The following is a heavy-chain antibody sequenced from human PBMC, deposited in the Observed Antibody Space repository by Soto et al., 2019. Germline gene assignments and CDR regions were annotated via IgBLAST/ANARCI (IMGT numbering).Heavy chain of an antibody. CDR3: ARESHDIFTGPPCGWYFDL. CDR1: GGSFSGYY. V-gene: IGHV4-34*01. Sequence: QVQLQQWGAGPLRPLETLSLTCGVSGGSFSGYYWGWIRQSPGKGLEWIGEINARGSNNYNTSLKSRVSISGDTSKNHYSLNLSSVTAADTAVYYCARESHDIFTGPPCGWYFDLWGRGTLVTVSS. D-gene: IGHD3-9*01. J-gene: IGHJ2*01. CDR2: INARGSN.